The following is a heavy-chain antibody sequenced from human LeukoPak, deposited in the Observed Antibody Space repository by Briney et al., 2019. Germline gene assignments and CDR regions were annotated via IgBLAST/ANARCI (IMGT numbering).Heavy chain of an antibody. Sequence: GASVKVSCKACGYTFTDYYMHWVQQAPGQRLEWMGWVGVYNGKTKSAQNLQGRVSLTTDTSTTTAYMELRGLTSDDTAVYYCARVTYYYDSNGDGQGRVLFDYWGQGTLVTVSS. J-gene: IGHJ4*02. V-gene: IGHV1-18*04. CDR2: VGVYNGKT. D-gene: IGHD3-10*01. CDR3: ARVTYYYDSNGDGQGRVLFDY. CDR1: GYTFTDYY.